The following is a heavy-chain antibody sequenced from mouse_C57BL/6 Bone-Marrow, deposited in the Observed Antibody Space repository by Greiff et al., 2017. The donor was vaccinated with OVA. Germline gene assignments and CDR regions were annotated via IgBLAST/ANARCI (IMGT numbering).Heavy chain of an antibody. D-gene: IGHD1-1*01. CDR2: INPGSGGT. J-gene: IGHJ4*01. V-gene: IGHV1-54*01. Sequence: QVQLQQSGAELVRPGTSVKVSCKASGYAFTNYLIEWVKQGPGQGLEWIGVINPGSGGTNYNEKFKGKATLTADKSSSTAYMQLSSLTSEDSAVYFCARNYGPYYYAMDYWGQGTSVTVSS. CDR1: GYAFTNYL. CDR3: ARNYGPYYYAMDY.